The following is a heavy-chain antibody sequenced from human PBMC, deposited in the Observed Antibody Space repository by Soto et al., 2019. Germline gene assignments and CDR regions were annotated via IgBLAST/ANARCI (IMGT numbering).Heavy chain of an antibody. J-gene: IGHJ6*02. D-gene: IGHD6-13*01. Sequence: SETLSLTCTVSGDSISSYYWSWIRQPPGKGLEWIGEINHSGSTNYNPSLKSRVTISVDTSKNQFSLRLSSVTAADTAVYYCARGRSPRGQLVRKYYYYGMDVWGQGTTVTVSS. V-gene: IGHV4-59*12. CDR1: GDSISSYY. CDR2: INHSGST. CDR3: ARGRSPRGQLVRKYYYYGMDV.